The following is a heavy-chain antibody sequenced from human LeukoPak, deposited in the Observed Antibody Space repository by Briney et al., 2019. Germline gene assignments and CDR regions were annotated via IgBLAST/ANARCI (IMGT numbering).Heavy chain of an antibody. J-gene: IGHJ6*02. CDR1: GYSFTSYW. V-gene: IGHV5-51*01. CDR2: IYPGDSDT. D-gene: IGHD2-2*02. Sequence: GESLKISCKGSGYSFTSYWIGWVRQMPGKGLEWMGIIYPGDSDTRYSPSFQGQVTISADKSISTAYLQWSSLKASDTAMYYCARRYCSSTSCYRDYYGMGVWGQGTTVTVSS. CDR3: ARRYCSSTSCYRDYYGMGV.